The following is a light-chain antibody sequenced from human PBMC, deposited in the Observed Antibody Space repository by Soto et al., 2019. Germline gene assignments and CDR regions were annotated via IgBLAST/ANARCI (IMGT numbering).Light chain of an antibody. J-gene: IGLJ3*02. CDR1: SSDVGGYNY. CDR3: SSYAASNNFYFV. V-gene: IGLV2-8*01. Sequence: QSVLTQPPSASGSPGQSGTISFTGTSSDVGGYNYVSWYQQYPGRAPKLMIYEVTKRPSGVPDRLSGSKSGNTASLTVSGLKAEDEADYYCSSYAASNNFYFVFGGGTQLTVL. CDR2: EVT.